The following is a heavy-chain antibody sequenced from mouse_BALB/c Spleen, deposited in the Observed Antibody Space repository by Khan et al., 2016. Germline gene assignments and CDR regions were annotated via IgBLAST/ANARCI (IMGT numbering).Heavy chain of an antibody. CDR1: GYSFTSYW. V-gene: IGHV1-7*01. CDR2: IIPNTGYT. Sequence: QVQLQQSGAELAKPGASVKMSCKASGYSFTSYWMLWVKQRPGQGLEWIGYIIPNTGYTEHNPKFKDMATLTADKSSTTAYMQLSSLTSEASAVYYWGRGPYPLKVLYNWGQGTTLAVSS. CDR3: GRGPYPLKVLYN. J-gene: IGHJ2*01.